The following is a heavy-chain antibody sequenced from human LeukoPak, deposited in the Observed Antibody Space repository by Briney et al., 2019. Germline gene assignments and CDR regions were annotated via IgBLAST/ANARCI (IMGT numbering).Heavy chain of an antibody. CDR2: IHYGGTT. CDR3: ARVDNNGYSDY. J-gene: IGHJ4*02. Sequence: PSETLSLTCAVSGGSISSSNWWSWVRQPPGKGLEWIGYIHYGGTTRYNPSLESRVTLSVDTSNNQFSLKLSSMTAADTAVYFCARVDNNGYSDYWAREPWLPSPQ. V-gene: IGHV4-28*03. D-gene: IGHD3-22*01. CDR1: GGSISSSNW.